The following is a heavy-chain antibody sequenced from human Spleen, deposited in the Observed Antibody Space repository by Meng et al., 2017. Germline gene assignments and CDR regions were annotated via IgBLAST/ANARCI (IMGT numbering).Heavy chain of an antibody. CDR2: IIPIFGTA. V-gene: IGHV1-69*06. J-gene: IGHJ4*02. CDR3: ARGLGTTVTPSDY. Sequence: SVKVSYKASGGTFSSYAISWVRQAPGQGLEWMGGIIPIFGTANYAQKFQGRVTITADKSTSTAYMELSSLRSEDTAVYYCARGLGTTVTPSDYWGQGTLVTVSS. D-gene: IGHD4-17*01. CDR1: GGTFSSYA.